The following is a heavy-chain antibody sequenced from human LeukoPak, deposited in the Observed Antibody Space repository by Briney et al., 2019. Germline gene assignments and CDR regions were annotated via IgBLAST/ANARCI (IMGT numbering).Heavy chain of an antibody. CDR3: ARFPGSAEYRHYYYMDV. V-gene: IGHV4-59*01. J-gene: IGHJ6*03. CDR2: IYYSDST. CDR1: GGSISNYF. Sequence: ETLFLTCTVSGGSISNYFWSWIRQPPGKGLECIGYIYYSDSTNYNPSLKSRVTVSVDTSKNQFSLKLSSVTAADTAVYYCARFPGSAEYRHYYYMDVWGKGTTVTVSS. D-gene: IGHD2-15*01.